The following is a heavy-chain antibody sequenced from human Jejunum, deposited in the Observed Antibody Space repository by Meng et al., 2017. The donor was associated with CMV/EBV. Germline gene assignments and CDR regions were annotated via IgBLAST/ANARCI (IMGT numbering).Heavy chain of an antibody. J-gene: IGHJ4*02. CDR1: GFPFSAYY. CDR2: ITGPGTTI. V-gene: IGHV3-11*01. CDR3: VRGNYGFDY. D-gene: IGHD3-10*01. Sequence: LSCAASGFPFSAYYMAWVRQAPGKGLEWVSYITGPGTTINYADSVRGRFTISRDNTKNSLYLQMNSLRADDTAVYYCVRGNYGFDYWGQGALVTVSS.